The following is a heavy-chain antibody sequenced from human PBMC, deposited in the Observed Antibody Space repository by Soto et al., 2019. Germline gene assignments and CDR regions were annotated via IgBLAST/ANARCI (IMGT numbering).Heavy chain of an antibody. V-gene: IGHV3-64D*09. CDR2: ISSNGGST. CDR1: GFTFSSYA. CDR3: VKNLGPYSSSWYYFDY. Sequence: GGSLRLSCSASGFTFSSYAMHWVRQAPGKGLEYVSAISSNGGSTYYADSVKGRFTISRDNSNNTLYLQMSSLRAEDTALYYCVKNLGPYSSSWYYFDYWGQGTLVTVSS. D-gene: IGHD6-13*01. J-gene: IGHJ4*02.